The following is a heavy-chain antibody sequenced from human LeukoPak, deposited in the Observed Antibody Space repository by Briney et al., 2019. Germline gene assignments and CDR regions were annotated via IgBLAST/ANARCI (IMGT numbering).Heavy chain of an antibody. CDR3: ARPRGSSPYNYLDY. CDR2: IYYGGST. CDR1: GGSISSSSYY. Sequence: SETLSLTCTVSGGSISSSSYYWGWIRQPPGKGLEWIGSIYYGGSTYYNPSLKSRVTISVDTSKNQFSLNLSSVTAADTAVYYCARPRGSSPYNYLDYWGQGTLVTVSS. D-gene: IGHD6-6*01. J-gene: IGHJ4*02. V-gene: IGHV4-39*01.